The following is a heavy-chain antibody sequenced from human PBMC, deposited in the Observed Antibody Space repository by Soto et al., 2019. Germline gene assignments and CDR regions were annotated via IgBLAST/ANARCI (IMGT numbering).Heavy chain of an antibody. CDR1: GFTFRNAL. CDR2: IKGKSDGAPT. V-gene: IGHV3-15*01. D-gene: IGHD3-3*01. J-gene: IGHJ5*02. CDR3: TTGLTTFGVVIDP. Sequence: EVQLVESGGGLVKPGGSLRLACAASGFTFRNALMTWVRQAPGKGVECVGRIKGKSDGAPTDYAAPVRGRFIISRDESNITLYLAMNSLKTEATAVYYCTTGLTTFGVVIDPLGQGTLVTVSS.